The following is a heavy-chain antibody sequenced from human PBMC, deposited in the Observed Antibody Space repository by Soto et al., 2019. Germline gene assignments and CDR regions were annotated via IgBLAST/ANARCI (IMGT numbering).Heavy chain of an antibody. V-gene: IGHV4-59*08. CDR3: ARQTLYGDYALNAFVI. CDR1: GGSISSYY. J-gene: IGHJ3*02. D-gene: IGHD4-17*01. CDR2: IYYSGST. Sequence: PSETLSRTCTVSGGSISSYYWSWIRQPPGKGLEWIGYIYYSGSTNYNPSLKSRVTISVDTSKNQFSLKLSSVTAADTAVYYCARQTLYGDYALNAFVIWGQGTMVTVS.